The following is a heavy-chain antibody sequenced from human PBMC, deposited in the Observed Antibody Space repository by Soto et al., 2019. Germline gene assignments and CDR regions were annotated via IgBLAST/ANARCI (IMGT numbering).Heavy chain of an antibody. CDR3: ARCLTYHSSSWIH. J-gene: IGHJ4*02. Sequence: SETLFLTCAVYGASFSAYYWRWIRQPPGKGQEWIGEINHSGSTNSNPSLKSRVTISVDTSKNQFSLKLSSVTAADPAVYYCARCLTYHSSSWIHWGQGILLTVSS. CDR1: GASFSAYY. V-gene: IGHV4-34*01. D-gene: IGHD6-13*01. CDR2: INHSGST.